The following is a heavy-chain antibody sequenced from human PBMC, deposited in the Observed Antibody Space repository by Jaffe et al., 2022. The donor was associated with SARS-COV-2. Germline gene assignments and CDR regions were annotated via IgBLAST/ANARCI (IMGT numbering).Heavy chain of an antibody. Sequence: EVQLLESGGGLVQPGGSLRLSCAASGFTFSSYAMSWVRQAPGKGLEWVSAISGSGGNTYYADSVKGRFTISRDKSKNTLYLQMNSLRAEDTAVYYCAKAPEGYRYYYYGMDVWGQGTTVTVSS. CDR1: GFTFSSYA. CDR2: ISGSGGNT. CDR3: AKAPEGYRYYYYGMDV. D-gene: IGHD3-16*02. V-gene: IGHV3-23*01. J-gene: IGHJ6*02.